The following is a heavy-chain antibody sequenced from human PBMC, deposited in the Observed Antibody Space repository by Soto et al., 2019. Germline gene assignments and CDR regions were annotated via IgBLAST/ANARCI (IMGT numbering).Heavy chain of an antibody. CDR2: AYYSGST. V-gene: IGHV4-39*01. Sequence: QLQLQESGPGLVKPSETLSLTCTVSGGSISSSRYHWGWIRQPAGKGLEWIGDAYYSGSTYYNPSLKSRATMSVDTSKNQFSLKVSSVTAADTAVYYCARHLKTVAGEGEFYYYGMDVWGQGTTVTVSS. CDR3: ARHLKTVAGEGEFYYYGMDV. J-gene: IGHJ6*01. CDR1: GGSISSSRYH. D-gene: IGHD6-19*01.